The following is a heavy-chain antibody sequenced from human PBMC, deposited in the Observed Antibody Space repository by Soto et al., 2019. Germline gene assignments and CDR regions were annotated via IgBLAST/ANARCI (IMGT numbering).Heavy chain of an antibody. Sequence: QVQLQESGPGLVKPSQTLSLTCTVSGGSISSGGYYWNGIRQHPGKGLEWIGYIYYIGSTYYNPSLKSRVTISLDTSMNQFALMLSSVTAADTAVYYCARSVFPWGQGTLVTVSS. CDR1: GGSISSGGYY. J-gene: IGHJ5*02. V-gene: IGHV4-31*03. CDR3: ARSVFP. CDR2: IYYIGST.